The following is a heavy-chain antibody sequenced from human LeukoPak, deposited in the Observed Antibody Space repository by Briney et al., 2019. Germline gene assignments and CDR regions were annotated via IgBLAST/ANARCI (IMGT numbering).Heavy chain of an antibody. Sequence: PSETLSLTCAVYGGSFSGYYWSWIRQPPGKGLEWIGEINHSGSTNYNPSLKSRVTISVDTSKNQFSLKLSSVTAADTAVYYCARTDTAMGSPDYWGQGTLVTVSS. CDR2: INHSGST. J-gene: IGHJ4*02. V-gene: IGHV4-34*01. D-gene: IGHD5-18*01. CDR1: GGSFSGYY. CDR3: ARTDTAMGSPDY.